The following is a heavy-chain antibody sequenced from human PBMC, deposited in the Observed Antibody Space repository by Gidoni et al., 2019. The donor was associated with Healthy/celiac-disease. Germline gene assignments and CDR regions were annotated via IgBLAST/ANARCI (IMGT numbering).Heavy chain of an antibody. D-gene: IGHD3-10*01. CDR1: GDSVASNSAD. CDR3: ARDQVMVRGVIMRFDY. CDR2: TYSRSKWYN. Sequence: QVQLQQSGPGLVKPSQTLSLTCAISGDSVASNSADWNWIRQSPSRGLEWLGRTYSRSKWYNDYAVSVKSRITINPDTSKNQFSLQLNSVTPEDTAVYYCARDQVMVRGVIMRFDYWGQGTLVTVSS. J-gene: IGHJ4*02. V-gene: IGHV6-1*01.